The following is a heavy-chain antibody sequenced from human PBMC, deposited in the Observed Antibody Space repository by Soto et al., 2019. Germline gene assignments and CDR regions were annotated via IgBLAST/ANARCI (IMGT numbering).Heavy chain of an antibody. CDR1: GFSFTAYY. V-gene: IGHV1-2*02. CDR2: INPHSGGS. J-gene: IGHJ6*02. D-gene: IGHD3-10*01. CDR3: ALGVITNAHYGIHV. Sequence: GASVKVSCKASGFSFTAYYIHWVRQAPGQGLEWMGRINPHSGGSNYAQKFQGRVTMTRDTSISTAYMDLSRLTSDDTAVYFCALGVITNAHYGIHVSGPGTTGTVSS.